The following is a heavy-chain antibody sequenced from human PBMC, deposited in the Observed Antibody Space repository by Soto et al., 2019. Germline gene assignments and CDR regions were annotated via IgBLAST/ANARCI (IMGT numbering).Heavy chain of an antibody. CDR3: ARGGKERFRGSGMDV. D-gene: IGHD1-1*01. J-gene: IGHJ6*02. CDR1: GGTFSSYA. CDR2: IISIFGTA. V-gene: IGHV1-69*01. Sequence: QVQLVQSGAEVKKPGTSVKVSCKVSGGTFSSYAISWVRQAPGQGLEWMGEIISIFGTAMYAQKFQGRVTIIADESAXTAYMELSGLRSDDTAVYYCARGGKERFRGSGMDVWGQGTTVTVSS.